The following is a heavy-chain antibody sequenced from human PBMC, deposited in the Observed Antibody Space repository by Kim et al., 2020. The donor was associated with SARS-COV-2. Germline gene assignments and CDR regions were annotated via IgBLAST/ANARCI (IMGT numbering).Heavy chain of an antibody. CDR3: TTETIFGVVQYFES. CDR2: IKRKSDGGPT. CDR1: GFTFNNAW. Sequence: GGSLRLSCAASGFTFNNAWMSWVRQAPGKGLEWVGRIKRKSDGGPTIYAASVKGRFTISRDDAKSILYLQMNSLKIEDTGVYYCTTETIFGVVQYFESWGQGTLVSVSS. D-gene: IGHD3-3*01. V-gene: IGHV3-15*06. J-gene: IGHJ4*02.